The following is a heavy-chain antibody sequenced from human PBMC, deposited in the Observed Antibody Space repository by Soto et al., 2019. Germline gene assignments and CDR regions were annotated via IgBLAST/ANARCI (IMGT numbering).Heavy chain of an antibody. CDR3: AIGSTYSGEFEF. CDR1: GGTFSSYT. Sequence: VQLVQSGAEVKQPGSSVKVSCKASGGTFSSYTVTWVRQAPGQGLEWMGGFVPIVGTTDYSQNFQGRLTITAEESETKGYMELSSLTSDDTARYYCAIGSTYSGEFEFWGQGTLVTVSS. J-gene: IGHJ4*02. CDR2: FVPIVGTT. D-gene: IGHD1-26*01. V-gene: IGHV1-69*01.